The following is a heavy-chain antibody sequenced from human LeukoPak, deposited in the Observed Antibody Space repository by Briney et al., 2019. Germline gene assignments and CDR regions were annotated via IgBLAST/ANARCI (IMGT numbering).Heavy chain of an antibody. D-gene: IGHD3-16*01. CDR3: ARGRNWGDLARAINYYYYYMDV. V-gene: IGHV1-8*03. CDR1: GYTFTSYD. Sequence: GASVKVSCKASGYTFTSYDINWVRQATGQGLEWMGWMNPNSGNTGYAQKFQGRVTITRNTSISTAYMELSSLSSEDTAVYYCARGRNWGDLARAINYYYYYMDVWGKGTTVTVSS. CDR2: MNPNSGNT. J-gene: IGHJ6*03.